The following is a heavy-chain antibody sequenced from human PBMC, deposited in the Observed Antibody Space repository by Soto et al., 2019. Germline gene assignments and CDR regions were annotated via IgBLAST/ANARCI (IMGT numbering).Heavy chain of an antibody. J-gene: IGHJ3*02. Sequence: ASVKVSCKASEYTFTTYSLHWVRQAPGQGLEWMGIINPTSSTTSDAQKFQGRVAMTRDMSTSTVYMELSSLRSEDTAVYYCARDLYSSSWYVRAFDMWGQGTMVTVSS. CDR1: EYTFTTYS. CDR3: ARDLYSSSWYVRAFDM. CDR2: INPTSSTT. V-gene: IGHV1-46*03. D-gene: IGHD6-13*01.